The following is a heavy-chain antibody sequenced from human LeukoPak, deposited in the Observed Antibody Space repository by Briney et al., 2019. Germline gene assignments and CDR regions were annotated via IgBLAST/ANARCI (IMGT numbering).Heavy chain of an antibody. Sequence: ASVKVSCKASGYTFTGYYMHWVRQAPGQGLEWMGWINPNSGGTNYAQKFQGRVTMTRDTSISTAYMELSRLRSDDTAVYYCASELTVVVAGLDYWGQGTLVTVSS. CDR1: GYTFTGYY. V-gene: IGHV1-2*02. CDR3: ASELTVVVAGLDY. J-gene: IGHJ4*02. D-gene: IGHD2-15*01. CDR2: INPNSGGT.